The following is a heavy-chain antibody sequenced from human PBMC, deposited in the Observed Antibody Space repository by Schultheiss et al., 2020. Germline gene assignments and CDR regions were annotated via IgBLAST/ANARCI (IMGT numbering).Heavy chain of an antibody. V-gene: IGHV3-9*01. D-gene: IGHD2-15*01. Sequence: GGSLRLSCAASGFTFDDYAMHWVRQAPGKGLEWVSGISWNSGSIGYADSVKGRFTISRDNAKNSLYLQMNSLRAEDTALYYCAKDVLRVPYYYYYGMDVWGRGTTVTVAS. CDR3: AKDVLRVPYYYYYGMDV. CDR2: ISWNSGSI. CDR1: GFTFDDYA. J-gene: IGHJ6*04.